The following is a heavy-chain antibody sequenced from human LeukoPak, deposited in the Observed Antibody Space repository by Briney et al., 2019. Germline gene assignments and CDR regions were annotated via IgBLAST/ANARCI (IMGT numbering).Heavy chain of an antibody. CDR2: IYYSGST. CDR3: ARDQYDSSGGFDY. CDR1: GGSISSSSYY. V-gene: IGHV4-39*07. D-gene: IGHD3-22*01. Sequence: SETLSLTCTVSGGSISSSSYYWGWIRQPPGKGLEWIGSIYYSGSTYYNPSLKSRVTISVDTSKNQFSLKLSSVTAADTAVYYCARDQYDSSGGFDYWGQGTLVTVSS. J-gene: IGHJ4*02.